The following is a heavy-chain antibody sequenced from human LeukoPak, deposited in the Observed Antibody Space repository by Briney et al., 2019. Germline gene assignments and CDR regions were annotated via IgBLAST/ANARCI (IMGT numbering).Heavy chain of an antibody. CDR1: GFTFSSYW. V-gene: IGHV3-74*01. Sequence: PGGSLRLSCAASGFTFSSYWMHWVRQAPGKGLVWVSRINSDGSGTGYADSVKGRFTISRDNAKNTLYLQMNSLRAEDTAVYYCATNTYHHVASGYCNYWGQGALVTVSS. CDR3: ATNTYHHVASGYCNY. D-gene: IGHD3-22*01. CDR2: INSDGSGT. J-gene: IGHJ4*02.